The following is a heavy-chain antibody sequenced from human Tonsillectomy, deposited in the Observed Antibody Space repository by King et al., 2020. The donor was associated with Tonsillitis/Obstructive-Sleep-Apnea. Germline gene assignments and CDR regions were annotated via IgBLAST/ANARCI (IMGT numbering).Heavy chain of an antibody. Sequence: QLVQSGGGLVQPGRSLRLSCAASGFTFDDYAMHWVRPAPGKGLVWVSGISWNSGSIGYVDSVKGRFTISRDNAKNSLYLQMNSLRAEYTAFYYCAKGSAQQVVQPFYYCGQGTLVTVSS. D-gene: IGHD6-13*01. CDR2: ISWNSGSI. CDR1: GFTFDDYA. CDR3: AKGSAQQVVQPFYY. J-gene: IGHJ4*02. V-gene: IGHV3-9*01.